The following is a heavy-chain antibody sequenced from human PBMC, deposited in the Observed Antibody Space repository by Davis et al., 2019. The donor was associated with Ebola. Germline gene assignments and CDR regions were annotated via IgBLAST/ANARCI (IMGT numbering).Heavy chain of an antibody. CDR3: TRGGYYNSGSYVTPPFDY. CDR1: GFTFSSYW. Sequence: GESLKISCVGPGFTFSSYWMYWVRQAPGKGLVWVSRIKSDGSSISYADSVKGRFTISRDNAKNTLYLQMNSLRAEDTAMYYCTRGGYYNSGSYVTPPFDYWGQGTLVTVSS. J-gene: IGHJ4*02. V-gene: IGHV3-74*01. CDR2: IKSDGSSI. D-gene: IGHD3-10*01.